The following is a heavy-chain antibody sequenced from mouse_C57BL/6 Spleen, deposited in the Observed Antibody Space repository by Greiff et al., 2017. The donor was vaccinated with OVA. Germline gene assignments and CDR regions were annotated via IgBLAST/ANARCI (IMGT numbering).Heavy chain of an antibody. V-gene: IGHV1-69*01. Sequence: QVQLQQPGAELVMPGASVKLSCKASGYTFTSYWMHWVKQRPGQGLEWIGEIDPSDSYTNYNQKFKGKSTLTVDKSSSTAYMQLSSLTSEDSAVYYGARGVYYGSSSSYWYLDDWGKGTTVTVSS. D-gene: IGHD1-1*01. CDR1: GYTFTSYW. J-gene: IGHJ1*03. CDR2: IDPSDSYT. CDR3: ARGVYYGSSSSYWYLDD.